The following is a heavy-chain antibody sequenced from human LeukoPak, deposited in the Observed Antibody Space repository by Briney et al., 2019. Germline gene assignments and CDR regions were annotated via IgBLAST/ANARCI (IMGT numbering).Heavy chain of an antibody. J-gene: IGHJ4*02. CDR2: IDYSGST. CDR1: GGSIRGSF. V-gene: IGHV4-59*01. CDR3: ARCGAGEWGATNY. Sequence: SETLSLTCTVSGGSIRGSFWNWIRQPPGKGLEWIGYIDYSGSTNYNPSLRSRVTISIDTSQNQFSMQLTSVAAADTAVYYCARCGAGEWGATNYWGQGTLVTVSS. D-gene: IGHD1-26*01.